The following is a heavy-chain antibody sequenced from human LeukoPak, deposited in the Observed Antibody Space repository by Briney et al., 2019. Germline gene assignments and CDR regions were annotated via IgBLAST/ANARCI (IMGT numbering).Heavy chain of an antibody. CDR1: GGTFSSYA. V-gene: IGHV1-69*13. D-gene: IGHD6-6*01. CDR3: ARDRHSFIAARRFDP. Sequence: SVKVSCKASGGTFSSYAISWVRQAPGQGLEWMGGIIPIFGTANYAQKFQGRVTITADESTSTAYMELSSLRSEDTAVYYCARDRHSFIAARRFDPWGQGTLVTVSS. CDR2: IIPIFGTA. J-gene: IGHJ5*02.